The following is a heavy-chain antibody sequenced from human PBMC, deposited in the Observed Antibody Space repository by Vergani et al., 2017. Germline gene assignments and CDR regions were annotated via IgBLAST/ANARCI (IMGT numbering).Heavy chain of an antibody. Sequence: QVKLQESGPGLVKPSETLSLTCPVPGASANSYYWSWIRQPPGKGLEWVGYVSFRPDTLYDPSVKGRMTISLNTSSNQFSLYLTSVTAADTAVYYCAGDTHSWQRADRWGQGLLVAVSS. J-gene: IGHJ5*02. D-gene: IGHD6-13*01. V-gene: IGHV4-59*02. CDR2: VSFRPDT. CDR1: GASANSYY. CDR3: AGDTHSWQRADR.